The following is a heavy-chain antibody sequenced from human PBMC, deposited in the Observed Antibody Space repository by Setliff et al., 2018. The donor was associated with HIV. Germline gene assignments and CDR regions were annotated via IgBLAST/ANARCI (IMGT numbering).Heavy chain of an antibody. J-gene: IGHJ6*02. CDR1: GGSFSGYY. D-gene: IGHD1-20*01. Sequence: SETLSLTCAVSGGSFSGYYWGWIRQPPGKGLEWIGSIYHSGSTYYNPSLKSRVTISVDTSKNQFSLKLSSVTAADTAVYYCARQYNRQYGMDVWGQGTTVTVSS. CDR2: IYHSGST. V-gene: IGHV4-38-2*01. CDR3: ARQYNRQYGMDV.